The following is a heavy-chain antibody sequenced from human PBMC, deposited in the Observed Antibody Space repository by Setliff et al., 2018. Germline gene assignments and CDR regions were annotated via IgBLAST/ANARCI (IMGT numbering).Heavy chain of an antibody. J-gene: IGHJ3*02. Sequence: KSSETLSLTCAVSGYSISSGYNWGWIRQPPGKGLEWIGYVGYNGNTHYNPSLNSRVTMSVDTSKNQFSLKLTSVSAADTAVYYCARWGENSGRPDWRAFDIWGQGTMVTVSS. V-gene: IGHV4-38-2*01. D-gene: IGHD1-26*01. CDR3: ARWGENSGRPDWRAFDI. CDR1: GYSISSGYN. CDR2: VGYNGNT.